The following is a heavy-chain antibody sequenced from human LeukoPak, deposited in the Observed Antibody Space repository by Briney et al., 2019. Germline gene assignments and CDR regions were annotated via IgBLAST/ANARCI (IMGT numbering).Heavy chain of an antibody. CDR2: IYYSGTT. J-gene: IGHJ5*02. CDR1: GGSIDSNS. Sequence: SETLSLTCTVSGGSIDSNSWTWIRQPPGKGREWLGYIYYSGTTNYNPSLKSRVTMSVDMSKNQFSLKLSSVTAADTAVYYCARRSSSWKNWFDPWGQGTLVTVSS. V-gene: IGHV4-59*01. CDR3: ARRSSSWKNWFDP. D-gene: IGHD6-13*01.